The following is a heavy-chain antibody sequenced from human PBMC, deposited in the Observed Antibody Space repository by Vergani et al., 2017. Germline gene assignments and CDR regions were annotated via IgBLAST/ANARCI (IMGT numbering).Heavy chain of an antibody. CDR1: VFTFSSYA. V-gene: IGHV3-23*01. J-gene: IGHJ4*02. CDR3: VKDLSPDTSCYRD. Sequence: EVQLLESGGGLVQPGGSLRLSCAASVFTFSSYAMSWVRQAPGKGLEWVSAISGSGGSTYYADSVKGRFTISRDNSKNTLYLQMNSLRAEDTAVYYCVKDLSPDTSCYRDWGQGTLVTVSS. CDR2: ISGSGGST. D-gene: IGHD2-2*02.